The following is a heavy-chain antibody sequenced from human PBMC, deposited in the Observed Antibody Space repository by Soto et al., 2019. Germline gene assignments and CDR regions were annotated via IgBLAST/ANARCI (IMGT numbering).Heavy chain of an antibody. D-gene: IGHD3-10*01. CDR1: GGSISTVGHY. V-gene: IGHV4-31*03. CDR3: ARAGGPPGWFDP. J-gene: IGHJ5*02. Sequence: SETLSLTCSVSGGSISTVGHYWTWIRQPPGKGLEWIGSIYHTGSTYYSKSLRSRLTMSVDTSKSQFSLRLSSVTAADTAVYYCARAGGPPGWFDPWGQGTLVTVSS. CDR2: IYHTGST.